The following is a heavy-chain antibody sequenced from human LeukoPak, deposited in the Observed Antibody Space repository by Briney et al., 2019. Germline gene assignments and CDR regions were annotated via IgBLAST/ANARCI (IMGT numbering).Heavy chain of an antibody. CDR3: ARKYCSSTSCYFPAFDI. CDR1: GYSISSGYY. CDR2: IYHSGST. V-gene: IGHV4-38-2*01. Sequence: SETLSLTCAVSGYSISSGYYWGWIRQPPGKGLEWIGSIYHSGSTYYNPSLKRRVTISVDTSKNQFSLKLSSVTAADTAVYYCARKYCSSTSCYFPAFDIWGQGTMVTVSS. J-gene: IGHJ3*02. D-gene: IGHD2-2*01.